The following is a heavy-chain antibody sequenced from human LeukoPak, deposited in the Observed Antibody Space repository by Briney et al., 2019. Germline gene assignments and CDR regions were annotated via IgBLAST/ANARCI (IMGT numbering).Heavy chain of an antibody. CDR1: GFTVSSNY. Sequence: GGSLRLSCAGSGFTVSSNYMSWVRQAPGKGLEWVSVIYSGGSTYYADSVKGRFTISRDNSKNTLYLQMNSLSAEDTAVYYCASEDDSSGYYHGVYWGQGTLVTVSS. J-gene: IGHJ4*02. CDR3: ASEDDSSGYYHGVY. V-gene: IGHV3-66*01. CDR2: IYSGGST. D-gene: IGHD3-22*01.